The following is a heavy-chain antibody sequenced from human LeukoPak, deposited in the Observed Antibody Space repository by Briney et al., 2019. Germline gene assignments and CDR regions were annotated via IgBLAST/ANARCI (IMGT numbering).Heavy chain of an antibody. D-gene: IGHD6-13*01. Sequence: SVKVSCKASGGTFSSYAISWVRQAPGQGLEWMERIIPIFGTANYAQKFQGRVTITTDESTSTAYMELSSLRSEDTAVYYCAREPSSSWYFWFDPWGQGTLVTVSS. J-gene: IGHJ5*02. CDR2: IIPIFGTA. V-gene: IGHV1-69*05. CDR3: AREPSSSWYFWFDP. CDR1: GGTFSSYA.